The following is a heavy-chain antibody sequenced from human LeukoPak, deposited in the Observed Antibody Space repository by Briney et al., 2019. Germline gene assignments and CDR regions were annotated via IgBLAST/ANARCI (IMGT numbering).Heavy chain of an antibody. V-gene: IGHV4-59*12. J-gene: IGHJ4*02. Sequence: PSETLSLTCTVSGGSISSYYWSWVRQPPGKGLEWIGEIYHSGSTNYNPSLKSRVTISVDKSKNQFSLKLSSVTAADTAVYYCARAGIAVAGTIDYWGRGTLVTVSS. D-gene: IGHD6-19*01. CDR3: ARAGIAVAGTIDY. CDR1: GGSISSYY. CDR2: IYHSGST.